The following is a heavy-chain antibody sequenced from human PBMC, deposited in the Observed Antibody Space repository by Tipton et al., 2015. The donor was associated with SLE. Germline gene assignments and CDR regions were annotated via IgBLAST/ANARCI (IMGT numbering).Heavy chain of an antibody. Sequence: SLRLSCAASGFTFSSYSMNWVRQAPGKGLEWVSSISSSSSYIYYADSVKGRFTISRDNAKNSLYLQMNSLRAEDTALYYCARVGTGTSMDVWGQGTTVTVSS. CDR2: ISSSSSYI. CDR1: GFTFSSYS. V-gene: IGHV3-21*04. D-gene: IGHD1-1*01. CDR3: ARVGTGTSMDV. J-gene: IGHJ6*02.